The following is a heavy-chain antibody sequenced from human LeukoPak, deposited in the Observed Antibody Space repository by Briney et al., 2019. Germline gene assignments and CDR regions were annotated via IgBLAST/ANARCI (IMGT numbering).Heavy chain of an antibody. CDR3: ARGRAVAGAEYFQH. CDR2: IIPIFGTA. J-gene: IGHJ1*01. V-gene: IGHV1-69*01. Sequence: SVKVSCKASGGTFSSYAISWVRQAPGQGLEWMGGIIPIFGTAQYTQKFKDRVTITADESTSTAYMELSSLRSEDTAVYYCARGRAVAGAEYFQHWGQGTLVTASS. D-gene: IGHD6-19*01. CDR1: GGTFSSYA.